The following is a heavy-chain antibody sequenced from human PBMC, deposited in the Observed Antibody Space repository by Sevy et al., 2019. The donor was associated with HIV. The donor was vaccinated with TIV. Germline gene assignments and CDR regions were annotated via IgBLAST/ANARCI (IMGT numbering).Heavy chain of an antibody. D-gene: IGHD2-15*01. CDR3: ARQFCSGGSCYLDY. CDR1: GFTFNIYS. V-gene: IGHV3-48*01. Sequence: GGSLRLSCVASGFTFNIYSINWVRQAPGRGLEWVSYISSSSSTIHYADSVKGRFTISRDNAKNSHSLQMNSLRAEDTAVYYCARQFCSGGSCYLDYWGQGTLVTVSS. CDR2: ISSSSSTI. J-gene: IGHJ4*02.